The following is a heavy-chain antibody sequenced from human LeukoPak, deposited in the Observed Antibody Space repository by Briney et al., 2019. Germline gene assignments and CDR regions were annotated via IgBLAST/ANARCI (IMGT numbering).Heavy chain of an antibody. J-gene: IGHJ4*02. CDR3: ARDPAPYYYDSSGLGFDY. CDR1: GFTFSSYW. D-gene: IGHD3-22*01. Sequence: GGSLRLSCAASGFTFSSYWMSWVRQVPGKGLEWVANIKQDGSEKYYVDSVKGRFTISRDNVKNSLYLQMNSLRAEDTAVYYCARDPAPYYYDSSGLGFDYWGQGTLVTASS. CDR2: IKQDGSEK. V-gene: IGHV3-7*01.